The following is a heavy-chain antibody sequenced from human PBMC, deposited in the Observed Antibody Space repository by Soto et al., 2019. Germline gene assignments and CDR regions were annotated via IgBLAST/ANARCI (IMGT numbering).Heavy chain of an antibody. V-gene: IGHV3-23*01. CDR2: ISDSDGST. CDR1: GFTFSSCA. J-gene: IGHJ5*02. Sequence: GGSLRLSCAASGFTFSSCAMSWVRQAPGEGLEWVSAISDSDGSTYYPDSVKGRFTISRDNSKSTLYLQMNNLRAEDTAVYYCAKEVLAAGQGWFDPWGQGTLVTISS. CDR3: AKEVLAAGQGWFDP. D-gene: IGHD6-25*01.